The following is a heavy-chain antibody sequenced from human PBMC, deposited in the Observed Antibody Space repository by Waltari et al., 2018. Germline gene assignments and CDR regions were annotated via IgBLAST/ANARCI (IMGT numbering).Heavy chain of an antibody. CDR2: MNPNSGNT. CDR1: GGTFRSYA. CDR3: ARGLGYSSGWYAQMP. D-gene: IGHD6-19*01. Sequence: QVQLVQSGAEVKKPGSSVKVSCKASGGTFRSYAISWVRQAPGQGLEWMGWMNPNSGNTGYAQKFQGRVTMTRNTSISTAYMELSSLRSEDTAVYYCARGLGYSSGWYAQMPWGQGTLVTVSS. J-gene: IGHJ5*02. V-gene: IGHV1-8*02.